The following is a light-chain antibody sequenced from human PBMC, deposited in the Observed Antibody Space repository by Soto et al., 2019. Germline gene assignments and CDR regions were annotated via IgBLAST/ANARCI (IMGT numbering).Light chain of an antibody. CDR2: DVS. Sequence: QSALTQPRSVSGSPGQSVTISCTGTSSDVGGYNYVSWYQQHPGKAPKVMIYDVSKRPSGVPDRLSGSKSGNTASLTISGLQAEDEADYYCCSYAGSSSYVFGAGTKLTV. J-gene: IGLJ1*01. V-gene: IGLV2-11*01. CDR3: CSYAGSSSYV. CDR1: SSDVGGYNY.